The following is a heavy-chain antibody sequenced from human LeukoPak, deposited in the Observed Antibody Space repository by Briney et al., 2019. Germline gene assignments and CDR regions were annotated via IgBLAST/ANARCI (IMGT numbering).Heavy chain of an antibody. J-gene: IGHJ6*02. V-gene: IGHV3-48*02. CDR1: GFTFSSYS. Sequence: GGSLRLSCAASGFTFSSYSMNWVRLTPGKGLEWVSYISSSSNAIHYADSVKGRFTISRDNAKNSLYLQMNSLRDEDTAVYYCARKFGMVRGVKVMDVWGQGTTVTVSS. CDR2: ISSSSNAI. D-gene: IGHD3-10*01. CDR3: ARKFGMVRGVKVMDV.